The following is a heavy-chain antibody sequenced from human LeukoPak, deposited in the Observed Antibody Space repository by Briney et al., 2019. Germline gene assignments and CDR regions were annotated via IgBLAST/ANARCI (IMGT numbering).Heavy chain of an antibody. Sequence: QPGRSLRLSCAASGFTFSSYAMHWVRQAPGKGLEWVAVISYDGSNKYYADSVKGRFTISRDNSKNTLYLQMNSLRAEDTAVYYCARDFSPYYYDSSPDYWGQGTLVTVSS. D-gene: IGHD3-22*01. V-gene: IGHV3-30-3*01. CDR3: ARDFSPYYYDSSPDY. CDR1: GFTFSSYA. J-gene: IGHJ4*02. CDR2: ISYDGSNK.